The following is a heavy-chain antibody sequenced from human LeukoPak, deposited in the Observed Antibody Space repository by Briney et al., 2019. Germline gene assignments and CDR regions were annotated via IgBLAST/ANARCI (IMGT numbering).Heavy chain of an antibody. CDR2: ISGNTGST. D-gene: IGHD6-19*01. Sequence: GGSLRLSCAASGFTFTNYAMSWVRQTPGKGLEWVSGISGNTGSTHYADSVKGRFTISRDDSKNTLYLQMNSLRAEDTAVYYCAKAYNSGWYYSDDWGQGTLVTVSS. CDR3: AKAYNSGWYYSDD. J-gene: IGHJ4*02. V-gene: IGHV3-23*01. CDR1: GFTFTNYA.